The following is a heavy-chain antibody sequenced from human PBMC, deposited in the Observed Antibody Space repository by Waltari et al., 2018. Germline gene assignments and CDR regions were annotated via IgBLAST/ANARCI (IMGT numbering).Heavy chain of an antibody. CDR3: TRDKLDYYNGMDV. Sequence: QVQLVQSGAEVTKPGAPVNVSCQTSGHTFTGYFIFWVRKAPGQGLEWMGIINPSDGGTNYPQKFQDRVTMTRDTSTSTVYMELRSLRSEDTAVYYCTRDKLDYYNGMDVWGQGTTVTVSS. J-gene: IGHJ6*02. CDR2: INPSDGGT. V-gene: IGHV1-46*03. CDR1: GHTFTGYF. D-gene: IGHD3-3*02.